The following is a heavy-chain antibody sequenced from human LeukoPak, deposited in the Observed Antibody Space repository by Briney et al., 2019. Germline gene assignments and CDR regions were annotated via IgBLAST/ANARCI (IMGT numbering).Heavy chain of an antibody. Sequence: PSETLSLTCTVSGGSISSYYWSWFRQPPGKGLEWIGYIYYSGSTNYNPSLKSRVTISVDTSKNQFSLKLSSVTAADTAVYYCARHNPYCSGGSCYDGGDYWGQGTLVTVSS. J-gene: IGHJ4*02. CDR1: GGSISSYY. CDR2: IYYSGST. D-gene: IGHD2-15*01. CDR3: ARHNPYCSGGSCYDGGDY. V-gene: IGHV4-59*08.